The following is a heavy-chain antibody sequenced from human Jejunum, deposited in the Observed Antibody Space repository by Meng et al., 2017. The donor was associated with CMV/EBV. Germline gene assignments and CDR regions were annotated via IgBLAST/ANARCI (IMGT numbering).Heavy chain of an antibody. D-gene: IGHD3-16*01. V-gene: IGHV1-2*02. CDR2: INPRAGGT. J-gene: IGHJ4*02. CDR3: AADILRITAGDY. CDR1: GYAFTAYY. Sequence: GKASGYAFTAYYIHWLRQAPGQGLEWMGDINPRAGGTDLAQRFQGSVTVTRDTSITKAYMEVRNLRSDDTAVYYCAADILRITAGDYWGQGTLVTVSS.